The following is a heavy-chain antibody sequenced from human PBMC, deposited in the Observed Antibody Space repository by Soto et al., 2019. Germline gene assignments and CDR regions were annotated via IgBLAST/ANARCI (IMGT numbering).Heavy chain of an antibody. CDR3: ARRFFYSSSWDAFDI. V-gene: IGHV4-39*01. CDR2: SYYSGST. CDR1: GGSISSSSYY. Sequence: SETLSLTCTVSGGSISSSSYYWGWIRQPPGKGLEWIGSSYYSGSTYYNPSLKSRVTISVDTSKNQFSLKIGSVTAAYTAVYYCARRFFYSSSWDAFDIWGQGTMVTVSS. J-gene: IGHJ3*02. D-gene: IGHD6-13*01.